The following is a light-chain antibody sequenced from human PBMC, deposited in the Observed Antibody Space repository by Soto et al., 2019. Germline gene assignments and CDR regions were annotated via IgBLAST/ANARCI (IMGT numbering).Light chain of an antibody. J-gene: IGKJ2*01. V-gene: IGKV3-15*01. CDR2: GVS. CDR1: QSVSSK. CDR3: QQYNNWPHT. Sequence: EIVMTQSPATLSVSPGERATLSCRASQSVSSKLAWFQQKPGQAPSLLIYGVSTRAIGVPVRFSGSGSGTELTLTINSLQSEDFAVYYCQQYNNWPHTFGQGTKVDIK.